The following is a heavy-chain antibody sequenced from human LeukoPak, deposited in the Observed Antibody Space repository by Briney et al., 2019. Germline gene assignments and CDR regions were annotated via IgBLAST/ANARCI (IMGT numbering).Heavy chain of an antibody. V-gene: IGHV4-59*01. J-gene: IGHJ4*02. Sequence: SETLSLTCTVSGGSISSYYWSWLGQPPGKGLEWIGYIYYSGSTNYNPSLKSRVTISVDTSKNQFSLKLTSVTAADTAVYYCARVYSRHFDYWGQGTLVTVSS. D-gene: IGHD1-14*01. CDR3: ARVYSRHFDY. CDR2: IYYSGST. CDR1: GGSISSYY.